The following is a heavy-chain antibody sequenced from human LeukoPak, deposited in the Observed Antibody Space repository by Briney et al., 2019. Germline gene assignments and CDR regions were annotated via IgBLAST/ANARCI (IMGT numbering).Heavy chain of an antibody. D-gene: IGHD3-10*01. V-gene: IGHV3-21*01. Sequence: GGSLRLSCAASGFTFSSYSMNWVRQAPGKGLEWVSSISSSSSYIYYADSVKGRFTISRDNAKNSLYLQMNSLRAEDTAVYYCARDLVPPAYYYGSGSLGYWGQGTLVTVSS. CDR2: ISSSSSYI. CDR1: GFTFSSYS. J-gene: IGHJ4*02. CDR3: ARDLVPPAYYYGSGSLGY.